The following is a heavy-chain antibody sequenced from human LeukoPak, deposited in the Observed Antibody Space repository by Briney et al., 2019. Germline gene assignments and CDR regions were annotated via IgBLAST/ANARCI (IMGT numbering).Heavy chain of an antibody. D-gene: IGHD3-22*01. CDR1: GFTFSGSA. J-gene: IGHJ4*02. V-gene: IGHV3-73*01. Sequence: QPGGSLRLSCAASGFTFSGSAMHWVRQASGKGLEWVGRIRSKVNSYATAYAASVKGRFTISRDDSKNTAYLQMNSLKTEDTAVYFCASRSDSSDYYPFYWGQGTLVTVSS. CDR2: IRSKVNSYAT. CDR3: ASRSDSSDYYPFY.